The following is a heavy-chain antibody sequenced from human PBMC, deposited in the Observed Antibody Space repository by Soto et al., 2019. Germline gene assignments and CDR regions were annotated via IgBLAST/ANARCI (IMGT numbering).Heavy chain of an antibody. V-gene: IGHV4-59*08. CDR3: ARLGYYGSGSFLADY. Sequence: SETLSLTCTVSGDSISSYYWSWIRQPPGKGLESIGCMYYSGSTNYNPSLKSRVTISVDTSKNQFSLKLSSVTAADTAVYYCARLGYYGSGSFLADYWGQGTLVTVS. D-gene: IGHD3-10*01. CDR1: GDSISSYY. CDR2: MYYSGST. J-gene: IGHJ4*02.